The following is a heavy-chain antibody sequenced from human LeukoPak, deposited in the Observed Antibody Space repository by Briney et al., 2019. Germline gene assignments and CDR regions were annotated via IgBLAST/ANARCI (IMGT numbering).Heavy chain of an antibody. CDR3: SRDGEHGYNDIDF. V-gene: IGHV3-11*04. D-gene: IGHD5-12*01. J-gene: IGHJ4*02. CDR1: GFTFSDYY. Sequence: GGSLRLFCAASGFTFSDYYMSWIRQAPGKGLEWVSYISSSGSTIYYAGSVKGRFTISRDNSENTLYLQMNSLRAEDTALYYCSRDGEHGYNDIDFWGQGTQVTVSS. CDR2: ISSSGSTI.